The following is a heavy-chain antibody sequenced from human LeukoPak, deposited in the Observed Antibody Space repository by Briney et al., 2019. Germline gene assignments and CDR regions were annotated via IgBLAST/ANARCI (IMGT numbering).Heavy chain of an antibody. CDR2: IIPIFGTA. CDR1: GGTFSSYA. J-gene: IGHJ4*02. V-gene: IGHV1-69*06. CDR3: ARAYYDSSGYYLGFGY. D-gene: IGHD3-22*01. Sequence: SVKVSCKASGGTFSSYAISWVRQAPGQGLEWMGGIIPIFGTANYAQKFQGRVTITADKSTSTDYMELSSLRSEVTAVDYCARAYYDSSGYYLGFGYWGQGTLVSVSS.